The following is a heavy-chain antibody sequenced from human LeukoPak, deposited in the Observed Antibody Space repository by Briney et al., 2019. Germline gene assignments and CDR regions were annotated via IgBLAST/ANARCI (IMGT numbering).Heavy chain of an antibody. CDR2: TSGMSGFTI. D-gene: IGHD5-12*01. V-gene: IGHV3-48*01. Sequence: GGSLRLSCKAPGFTFSRYGMNWVRQSPGRGLEWLSYTSGMSGFTIYYAQSVRGRFTISRDDAKNTLYLQMNSLRADDTAVYFCARDKIQWLRYSYFDYWGQGVLVTVSS. CDR1: GFTFSRYG. CDR3: ARDKIQWLRYSYFDY. J-gene: IGHJ4*02.